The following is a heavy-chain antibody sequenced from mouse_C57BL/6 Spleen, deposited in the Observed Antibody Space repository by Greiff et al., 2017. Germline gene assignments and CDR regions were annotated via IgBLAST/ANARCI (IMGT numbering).Heavy chain of an antibody. J-gene: IGHJ1*03. CDR3: ARHIITTLGGYFDV. CDR1: GYTFTEYT. Sequence: QVQLQQSGAELVKPGASVKLSCKASGYTFTEYTIHWVKPRSGQGLGWLGWFYPGSGSIKYNEKFKDKDTLTADKSSSTVYMELSRLTSEDSAVYFCARHIITTLGGYFDVWGTGTTVTVSS. D-gene: IGHD1-2*01. V-gene: IGHV1-62-2*01. CDR2: FYPGSGSI.